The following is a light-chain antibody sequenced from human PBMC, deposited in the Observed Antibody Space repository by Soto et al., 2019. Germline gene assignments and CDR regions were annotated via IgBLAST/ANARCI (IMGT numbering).Light chain of an antibody. J-gene: IGKJ4*01. V-gene: IGKV1-33*01. Sequence: DIQMTQSPSSLSASVRDRVSITCRASQGIRNSLNWYQQKPGKAPKLLIYDASTLETGVPSRFSGGGSGTQFTLIISSLQLDDAATYHCQQYENLPLTFGGGTKVEIK. CDR1: QGIRNS. CDR2: DAS. CDR3: QQYENLPLT.